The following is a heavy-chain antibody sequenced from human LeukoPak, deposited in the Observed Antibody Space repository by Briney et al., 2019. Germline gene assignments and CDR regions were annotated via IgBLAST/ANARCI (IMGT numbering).Heavy chain of an antibody. D-gene: IGHD6-13*01. V-gene: IGHV3-7*01. CDR2: IRKDGSEK. J-gene: IGHJ4*01. CDR1: GFTFTDYW. CDR3: ARDGTAAGLYFDL. Sequence: GGSLRLSCAVSGFTFTDYWMNWVRQAPGKGLEWVASIRKDGSEKTYVDSVKGRFTISRDNTKNSLSLQVNSLRAEDRDVYYCARDGTAAGLYFDLWGQGTLVTVSS.